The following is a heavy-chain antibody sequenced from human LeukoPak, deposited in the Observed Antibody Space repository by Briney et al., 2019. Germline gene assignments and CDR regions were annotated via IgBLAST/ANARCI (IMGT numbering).Heavy chain of an antibody. D-gene: IGHD2-8*01. CDR3: AKSMYPNLFGEVYAQ. V-gene: IGHV3-33*03. Sequence: GRSLRLSCAASGLAFTSYGIHWLRQAPGNGQDWVAFIAYDGRLEYYGDSVKGGVTISREDSVNTVDLEMNSLRADDTAVYFCAKSMYPNLFGEVYAQGGQATLATVSS. CDR1: GLAFTSYG. J-gene: IGHJ4*02. CDR2: IAYDGRLE.